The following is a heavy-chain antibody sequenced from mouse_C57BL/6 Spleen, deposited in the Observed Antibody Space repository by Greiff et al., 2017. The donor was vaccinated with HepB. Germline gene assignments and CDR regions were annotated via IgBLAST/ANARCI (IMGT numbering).Heavy chain of an antibody. J-gene: IGHJ2*01. Sequence: EVQRVESGGGLVKPGGSLKLSCAASGFTFSDYGMHWVRQAPEKGLEWVAYISSGSSTIYYADTVKGRFTISRDNAKNTLFLQMTSLRSEDTAMYYCARLHYDYDEGGFDYWGQGTTLTVSS. CDR2: ISSGSSTI. V-gene: IGHV5-17*01. CDR1: GFTFSDYG. CDR3: ARLHYDYDEGGFDY. D-gene: IGHD2-4*01.